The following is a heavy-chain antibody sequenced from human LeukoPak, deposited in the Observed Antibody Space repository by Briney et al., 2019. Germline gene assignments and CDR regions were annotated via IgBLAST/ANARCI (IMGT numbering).Heavy chain of an antibody. CDR2: IYYSGST. V-gene: IGHV4-59*08. Sequence: SETLSLTCTVSGGSISSYYWSWIRQPPGKGLEWIGYIYYSGSTNYNPPLKSRVTISVDTSKNQFSLKLSSVTAADTAVYYCASLARDYGDYVDYWGQGTLVTVSS. D-gene: IGHD4-17*01. CDR3: ASLARDYGDYVDY. J-gene: IGHJ4*02. CDR1: GGSISSYY.